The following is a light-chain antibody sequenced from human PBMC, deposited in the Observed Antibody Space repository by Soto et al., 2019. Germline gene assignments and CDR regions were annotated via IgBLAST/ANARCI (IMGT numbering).Light chain of an antibody. J-gene: IGKJ1*01. CDR1: QDITNH. CDR2: SAS. V-gene: IGKV1-17*01. CDR3: LQNNSSPWT. Sequence: DIQMTQSPSSLSASVGDRVTITCRSSQDITNHLGWYQLKPGKAPRRLMYSASTLQTGVPSRFSGSGSGTEFSLIISRLQTEDFATYYCLQNNSSPWTFGHGTRLEI.